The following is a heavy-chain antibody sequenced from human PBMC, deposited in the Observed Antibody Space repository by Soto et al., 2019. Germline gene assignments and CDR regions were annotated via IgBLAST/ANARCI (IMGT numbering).Heavy chain of an antibody. Sequence: PSETLSLTCAVSGGSFSGYYWTWIRQPPGTGLEWIGEINHSGSTNYNPSLKSRVTISVDTPKNQFSLRLTSVTAADTAVYYCARLTHDNSADTFDPWGPETLVTVSS. J-gene: IGHJ5*02. V-gene: IGHV4-34*01. CDR3: ARLTHDNSADTFDP. D-gene: IGHD3-10*01. CDR2: INHSGST. CDR1: GGSFSGYY.